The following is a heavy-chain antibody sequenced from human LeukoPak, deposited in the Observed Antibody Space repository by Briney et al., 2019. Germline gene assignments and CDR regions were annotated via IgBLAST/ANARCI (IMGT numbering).Heavy chain of an antibody. D-gene: IGHD2-8*01. Sequence: TGGSLRLSCAASGFTFGSYSMNWVRQAPGKGLEWVSSISSSSSYIYYADSVKGRFTISRDNAKNSLYLQMNSLRAEDTAVYYCARDRLREWGLDYWGQGTLVTVSS. J-gene: IGHJ4*02. CDR3: ARDRLREWGLDY. V-gene: IGHV3-21*01. CDR1: GFTFGSYS. CDR2: ISSSSSYI.